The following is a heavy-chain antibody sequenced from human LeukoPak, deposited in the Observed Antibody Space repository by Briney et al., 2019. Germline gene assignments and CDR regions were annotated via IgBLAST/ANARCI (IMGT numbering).Heavy chain of an antibody. CDR3: ARGPYYYDSSGYYYPLYYFDY. CDR1: GYTFTSYY. V-gene: IGHV1-46*01. J-gene: IGHJ4*02. Sequence: ASVKVSCKASGYTFTSYYMHWVRQAPGQGLEWMGLINPSGGSTSYAQKFQGRVTMTRDMSTSTVYMELSSLRSEDTAVYYCARGPYYYDSSGYYYPLYYFDYWGQGTLVTVSS. CDR2: INPSGGST. D-gene: IGHD3-22*01.